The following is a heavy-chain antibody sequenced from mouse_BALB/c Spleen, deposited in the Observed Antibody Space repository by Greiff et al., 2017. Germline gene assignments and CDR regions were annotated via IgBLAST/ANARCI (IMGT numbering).Heavy chain of an antibody. CDR1: GYSFTSYW. V-gene: IGHV1-5*01. Sequence: VQLQQSGTVLARPGASVKMSCKASGYSFTSYWMHWVKQRPGQGLEWIGAIYPGNSDTSYNQKFKGKAKLTAVTSASTAYMELSSLTNEDSAVYYCTREDYDYYWFAYWGQGTLVTVSA. CDR3: TREDYDYYWFAY. D-gene: IGHD2-4*01. CDR2: IYPGNSDT. J-gene: IGHJ3*01.